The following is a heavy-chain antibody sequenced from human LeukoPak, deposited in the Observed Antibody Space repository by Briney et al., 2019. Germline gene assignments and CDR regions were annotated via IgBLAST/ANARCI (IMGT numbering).Heavy chain of an antibody. J-gene: IGHJ6*04. Sequence: LSGGSLRLSCAASGFTFSKYGMHWVRQAPGKGLEWVAVISYDGSNEYDADSVKGRFTISRDNAKNSLYLQMNSLRAEDTAVYYCAELGITMIGGVWGKGTTVTISS. CDR2: ISYDGSNE. CDR3: AELGITMIGGV. D-gene: IGHD3-10*02. CDR1: GFTFSKYG. V-gene: IGHV3-30*18.